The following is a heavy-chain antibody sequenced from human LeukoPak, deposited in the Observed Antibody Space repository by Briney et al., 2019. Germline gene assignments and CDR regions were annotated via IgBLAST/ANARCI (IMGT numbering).Heavy chain of an antibody. CDR3: GRVGAYTDYAPDY. V-gene: IGHV3-21*01. CDR1: GFTFSTYS. J-gene: IGHJ4*02. Sequence: GGSLRLSCAASGFTFSTYSMNWVRQAPGKGLEWVSSISATGSYTYYADSVKGRFTISRDSAKSSLYLQMSSLRAEDTAVYYCGRVGAYTDYAPDYGGQGTLVTVSS. D-gene: IGHD4-17*01. CDR2: ISATGSYT.